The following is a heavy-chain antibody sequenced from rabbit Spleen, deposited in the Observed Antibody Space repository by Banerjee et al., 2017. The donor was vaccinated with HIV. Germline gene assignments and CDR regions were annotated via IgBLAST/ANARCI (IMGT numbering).Heavy chain of an antibody. CDR2: IDTGSANT. CDR3: ARDAGSGAYLDGYFNL. V-gene: IGHV1S40*01. Sequence: QSLEESGGDLVKPGASLTLTCKASGLDFSGDSYDSYMCWVRQAPGKGLEWIGCIDTGSANTYYASWAKGRFTSSKTSSTTVTLQMTSLTAADTATYFCARDAGSGAYLDGYFNLWGPGTLVTVS. CDR1: GLDFSGDSY. J-gene: IGHJ4*01. D-gene: IGHD4-2*01.